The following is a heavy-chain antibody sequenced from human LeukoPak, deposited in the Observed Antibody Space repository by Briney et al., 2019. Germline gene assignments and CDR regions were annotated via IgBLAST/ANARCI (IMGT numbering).Heavy chain of an antibody. Sequence: SETLSLTCTVSGGSISSGSYYWSWIRQPAGKGLEWIGRIYTSGSTNYNPSLKSRVTISVDTSKNQFSLKLSSVTAADTAVYYCASRTSIVGARLGPTSVLYYYYMDVWGKGTTVTVSS. J-gene: IGHJ6*03. CDR2: IYTSGST. D-gene: IGHD1-26*01. V-gene: IGHV4-61*02. CDR1: GGSISSGSYY. CDR3: ASRTSIVGARLGPTSVLYYYYMDV.